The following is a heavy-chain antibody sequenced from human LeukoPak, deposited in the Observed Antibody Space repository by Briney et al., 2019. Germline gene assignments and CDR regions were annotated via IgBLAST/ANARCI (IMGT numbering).Heavy chain of an antibody. Sequence: ASVKVSSMASGYTFTIYGISWVRQAPGQGLEWMGWISAYNGNTNYAQKLQGRVTMTTDTSTSTAYMELRSLRSDDTAVYYCARDVTGSGWYRDDFDYWGQGTLVTVSS. CDR2: ISAYNGNT. V-gene: IGHV1-18*01. J-gene: IGHJ4*02. D-gene: IGHD6-19*01. CDR3: ARDVTGSGWYRDDFDY. CDR1: GYTFTIYG.